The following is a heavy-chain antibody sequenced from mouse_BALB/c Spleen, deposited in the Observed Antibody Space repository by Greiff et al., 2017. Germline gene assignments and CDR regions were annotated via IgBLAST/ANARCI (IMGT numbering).Heavy chain of an antibody. CDR2: ISSGGSYT. CDR3: AREMDYGSSLYYFDY. Sequence: EVHLVESGGDLVKPGGSLKLSCAASGFTFSSYGMSWVRQTPDKRLEWVATISSGGSYTYYPDSVKGRLTISRDNAKNTLYLQMSSLKSEDTAMYYCAREMDYGSSLYYFDYWGQGTTLTVSS. J-gene: IGHJ2*01. CDR1: GFTFSSYG. D-gene: IGHD1-1*01. V-gene: IGHV5-6*01.